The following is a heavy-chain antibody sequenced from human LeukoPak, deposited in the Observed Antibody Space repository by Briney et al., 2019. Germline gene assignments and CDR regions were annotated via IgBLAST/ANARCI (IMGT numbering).Heavy chain of an antibody. V-gene: IGHV4-30-4*08. CDR2: IYYSGST. CDR3: ARGWYSSGWYSGEFFDY. CDR1: GGSISSGDYY. D-gene: IGHD6-19*01. Sequence: SETLSLTCTVSGGSISSGDYYWSWIRQPPGKGLEWIGYIYYSGSTYYNPSLKSRVTISVDTSKNQFSLKLSSVTAADTAVYYCARGWYSSGWYSGEFFDYWGQGTLVTISS. J-gene: IGHJ4*02.